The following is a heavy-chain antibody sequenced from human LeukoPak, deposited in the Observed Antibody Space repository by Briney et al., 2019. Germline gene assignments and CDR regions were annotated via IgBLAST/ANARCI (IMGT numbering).Heavy chain of an antibody. Sequence: PGGALRLSCAASGFTFSSYSMNGVGQAPGKGVEGVASISSSSSDIYYADSAKGRFTISRDNANNSLYLQMNRLRAEDTAVYYCARVKVVRRYYYYYMDVCGKGTTVTVSS. CDR1: GFTFSSYS. J-gene: IGHJ6*03. CDR3: ARVKVVRRYYYYYMDV. CDR2: ISSSSSDI. V-gene: IGHV3-21*01. D-gene: IGHD3-10*01.